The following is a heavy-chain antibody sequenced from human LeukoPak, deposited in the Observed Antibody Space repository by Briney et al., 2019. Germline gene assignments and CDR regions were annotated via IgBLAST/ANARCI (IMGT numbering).Heavy chain of an antibody. Sequence: ASVKVSCKASGGTFSSYAISWVRQAPGQGLEWMGGIIPIFGTAKYAQKFQGRVTITADKSTSTAYMELSSLRSEDTAVYYCARDPTGYYYYMDVWGKGTTVTVSS. D-gene: IGHD4-17*01. V-gene: IGHV1-69*06. CDR3: ARDPTGYYYYMDV. CDR1: GGTFSSYA. J-gene: IGHJ6*03. CDR2: IIPIFGTA.